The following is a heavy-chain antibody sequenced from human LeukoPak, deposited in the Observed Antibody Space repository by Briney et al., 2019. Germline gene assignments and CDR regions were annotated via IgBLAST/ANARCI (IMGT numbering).Heavy chain of an antibody. CDR3: ARGRYGWLPFDY. CDR1: GGSVSSYY. V-gene: IGHV4-4*07. CDR2: IYVRGS. J-gene: IGHJ4*02. D-gene: IGHD3-16*01. Sequence: SETLSLTCTVSGGSVSSYYWSWIRQPAGKGLEWIGRIYVRGSIYNPSLESRVTMSVDTSKNQFSLNLNSVTAADTAVYYCARGRYGWLPFDYWGQGTLVTVSS.